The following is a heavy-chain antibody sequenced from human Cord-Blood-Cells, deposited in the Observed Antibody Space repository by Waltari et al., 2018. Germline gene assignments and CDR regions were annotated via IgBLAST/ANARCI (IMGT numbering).Heavy chain of an antibody. CDR1: GGYFSGYY. CDR3: ARGGYDFWSGSYFDY. J-gene: IGHJ4*02. Sequence: QVQLQQWGAGLLKPSETLSLTCAVYGGYFSGYYWSWIRQPPGKGLEWIGEINNSGSTNYNPSLKSRVTISVDTSKNQFSLKLSSVTAADTAVYYCARGGYDFWSGSYFDYWGQGTLVTVSS. D-gene: IGHD3-3*01. V-gene: IGHV4-34*01. CDR2: INNSGST.